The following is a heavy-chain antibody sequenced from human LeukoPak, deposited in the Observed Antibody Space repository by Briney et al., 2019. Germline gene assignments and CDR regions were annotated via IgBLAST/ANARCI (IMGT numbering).Heavy chain of an antibody. CDR1: GYTFTSYG. D-gene: IGHD6-19*01. V-gene: IGHV1-18*01. CDR3: ESFVEAGCYYYGMDV. Sequence: ASVKVSCKASGYTFTSYGISWVRQAPGQGLEWMGWISAYNGNTNYAQKLQGRVTMTTDTSTSTAYMELRSLRSHDTAVYYCESFVEAGCYYYGMDVWGQGTTVTVSS. CDR2: ISAYNGNT. J-gene: IGHJ6*02.